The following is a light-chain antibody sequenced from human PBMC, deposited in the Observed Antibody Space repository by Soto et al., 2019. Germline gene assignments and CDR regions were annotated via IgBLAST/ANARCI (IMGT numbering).Light chain of an antibody. CDR1: SSNIGNNY. CDR2: DNN. J-gene: IGLJ2*01. CDR3: GTWDSSLSAVV. Sequence: QSVLTQPPSVSAAPGQKVTISCSGSSSNIGNNYVSWYQQFPGTAPKLLIYDNNKRPSGIPDRFSGPKSGTSATLDITGLQTGDEADYYCGTWDSSLSAVVFGGGTKLTVL. V-gene: IGLV1-51*01.